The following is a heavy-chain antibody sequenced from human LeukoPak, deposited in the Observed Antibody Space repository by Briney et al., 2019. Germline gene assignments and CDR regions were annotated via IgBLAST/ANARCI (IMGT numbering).Heavy chain of an antibody. D-gene: IGHD2-21*01. CDR1: GFTFSNYW. CDR2: INQDGCDK. Sequence: GGSLRLSCAASGFTFSNYWMTWVRQAPGKGLGWVANINQDGCDKYYVDSVKGRFSISRDNTKNSLFLQMNSLRAEDTAVYYCVVTRTRGDHWGQGTLVTVSS. V-gene: IGHV3-7*03. J-gene: IGHJ4*02. CDR3: VVTRTRGDH.